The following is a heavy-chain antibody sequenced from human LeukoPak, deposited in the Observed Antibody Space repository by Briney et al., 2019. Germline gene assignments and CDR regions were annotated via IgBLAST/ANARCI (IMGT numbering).Heavy chain of an antibody. CDR2: MRHDGSNK. Sequence: GGSLRLSCAASGFTFSSYGMHWVRQAPGKGLEWAAFMRHDGSNKYYSDSVRGRFTISRDNSKNTLYLQMNSLRAEDTAVYYCAKDDPYNWYYMDVWGKGTTITVSS. J-gene: IGHJ6*03. CDR1: GFTFSSYG. D-gene: IGHD1-20*01. CDR3: AKDDPYNWYYMDV. V-gene: IGHV3-30*02.